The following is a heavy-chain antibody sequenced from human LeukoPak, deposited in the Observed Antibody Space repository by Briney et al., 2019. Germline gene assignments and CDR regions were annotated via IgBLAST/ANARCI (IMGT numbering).Heavy chain of an antibody. V-gene: IGHV1-18*01. Sequence: ASAKVSCKASGGTFSSYAISWVRQAPGQGLEWMGWISAYNGHTNYAQKFQGRVAMTTDTSTSTAYMELRSLRSDDTAVYYCARGGRWELPRPYAFDIWGQGTMVTVSS. CDR1: GGTFSSYA. CDR2: ISAYNGHT. J-gene: IGHJ3*02. D-gene: IGHD1-26*01. CDR3: ARGGRWELPRPYAFDI.